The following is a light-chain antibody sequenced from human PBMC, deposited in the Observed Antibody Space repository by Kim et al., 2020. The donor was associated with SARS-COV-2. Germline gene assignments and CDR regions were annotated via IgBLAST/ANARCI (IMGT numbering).Light chain of an antibody. Sequence: QLVLTQSSSASASLGSSVKLTCTLSSGHSSYIIAWHQQQPGKAPRYLMKLEGSGSYNKGSGVPDRFSGSSSGADRYLTISNLQSEDEADYYCETWDSNSWVFGRDQADRP. V-gene: IGLV4-60*03. CDR2: LEGSGSY. J-gene: IGLJ3*02. CDR1: SGHSSYI. CDR3: ETWDSNSWV.